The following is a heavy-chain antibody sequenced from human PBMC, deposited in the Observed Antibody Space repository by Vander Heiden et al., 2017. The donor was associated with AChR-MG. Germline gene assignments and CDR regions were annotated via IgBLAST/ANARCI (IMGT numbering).Heavy chain of an antibody. CDR3: ARSLDVYDFWSGYYRGWIDYYYMDV. V-gene: IGHV1-69*06. CDR1: GGTFSSYA. J-gene: IGHJ6*03. D-gene: IGHD3-3*01. CDR2: IIPIFGTA. Sequence: QVQLVQSGAEVKKPGSSVKVSCKASGGTFSSYAISWVRQAPGQGLEWMGGIIPIFGTANYAQKFQGRVTITADKSTSTAYMELSSLRSEDTAVYYCARSLDVYDFWSGYYRGWIDYYYMDVWGKGTTVTVSS.